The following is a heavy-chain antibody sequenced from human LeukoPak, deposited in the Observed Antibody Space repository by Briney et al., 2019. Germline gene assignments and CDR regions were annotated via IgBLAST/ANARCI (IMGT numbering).Heavy chain of an antibody. Sequence: SETLSLTCAVYGGSFSGYYWSWIRQPPGKGLEWIGEINHSGSTNYNPSLKSRVTISVDTSKNQFSLKLSSVTAADTAVYYCARGPEGCSSTSCYPRGARYYHYYMDVWGKGTTVTVSS. CDR3: ARGPEGCSSTSCYPRGARYYHYYMDV. V-gene: IGHV4-34*01. CDR1: GGSFSGYY. J-gene: IGHJ6*03. CDR2: INHSGST. D-gene: IGHD2-2*01.